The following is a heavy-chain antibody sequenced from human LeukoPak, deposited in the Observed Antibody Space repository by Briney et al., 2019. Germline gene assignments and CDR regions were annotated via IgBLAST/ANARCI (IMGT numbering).Heavy chain of an antibody. J-gene: IGHJ5*02. Sequence: ASVKVSCKVSGYTLTELTMHWVRQAPGKGLEWMGGFDPEDGETIYAQKFQGRVTMTEDTSTDTAYMELSSLRSEDTAVYYCATVGMTTVTTGLYNWFDPWGQGTLVTVSS. D-gene: IGHD4-17*01. CDR3: ATVGMTTVTTGLYNWFDP. CDR1: GYTLTELT. V-gene: IGHV1-24*01. CDR2: FDPEDGET.